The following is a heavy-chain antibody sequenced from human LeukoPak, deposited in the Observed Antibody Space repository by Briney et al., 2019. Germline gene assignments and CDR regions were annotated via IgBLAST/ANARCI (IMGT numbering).Heavy chain of an antibody. CDR3: AGWSVSGYDPYPLLPLYYYGMDV. Sequence: SETLSLTCTVSGGFISSFYWSWLRQPPGKGLEWIGYIYYSGSTHYNPSLKSRVTISVDTSKKQFSLKLSSVTAADTAVYYCAGWSVSGYDPYPLLPLYYYGMDVWGQGTTVTVSS. CDR1: GGFISSFY. V-gene: IGHV4-59*08. CDR2: IYYSGST. J-gene: IGHJ6*02. D-gene: IGHD5-12*01.